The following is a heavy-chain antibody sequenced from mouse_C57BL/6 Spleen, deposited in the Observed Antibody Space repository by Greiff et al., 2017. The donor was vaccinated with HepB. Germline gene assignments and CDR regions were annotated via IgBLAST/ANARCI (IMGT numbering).Heavy chain of an antibody. CDR1: GYAFSSSW. J-gene: IGHJ2*01. Sequence: VQLQQSGPELVKPGASVKISCKASGYAFSSSWMNWVKQRPGKGLEWIGRIYPGDGDTNYNGKFKGKATLTADKSSSTAYMQLSSLTSEDSAVYFCARRSSGYEGYFDYWGQGTTLTVSS. CDR2: IYPGDGDT. CDR3: ARRSSGYEGYFDY. V-gene: IGHV1-82*01. D-gene: IGHD3-2*02.